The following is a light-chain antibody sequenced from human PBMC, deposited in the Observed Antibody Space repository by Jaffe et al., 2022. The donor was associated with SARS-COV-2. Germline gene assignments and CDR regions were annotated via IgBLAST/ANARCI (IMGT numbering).Light chain of an antibody. CDR3: QQGYSSPPWT. Sequence: DIQMTQSPSSLSASVGDRVTITCRASQSISSHLNWYQQKPGRAPNLLIYATSTLQSGVPSRFSGSGSGTDFTLTISSLQPEDFATYYCQQGYSSPPWTFGQGTKVEIK. CDR1: QSISSH. J-gene: IGKJ1*01. V-gene: IGKV1-39*01. CDR2: ATS.